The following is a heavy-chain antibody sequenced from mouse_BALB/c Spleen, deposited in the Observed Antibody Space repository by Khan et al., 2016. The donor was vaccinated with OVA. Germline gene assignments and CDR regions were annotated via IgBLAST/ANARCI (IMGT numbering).Heavy chain of an antibody. CDR3: VREWFNGNYRAWFTY. Sequence: QVQLQQSGPELVKPGASVRISCKASGYTFTSYYINWVKQRPGQGLEWIGWIYPGNVNTKYNEQFKGKATLTADKSSSTAYMHLSSLTSEDSAVYFGVREWFNGNYRAWFTYWGQGTLVTVSA. CDR2: IYPGNVNT. J-gene: IGHJ3*01. V-gene: IGHV1S56*01. D-gene: IGHD2-1*01. CDR1: GYTFTSYY.